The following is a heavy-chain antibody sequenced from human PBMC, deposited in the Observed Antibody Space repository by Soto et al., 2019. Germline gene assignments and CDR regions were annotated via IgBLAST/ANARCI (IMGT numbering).Heavy chain of an antibody. CDR3: ASVIIEQLAAYFYGMDV. D-gene: IGHD6-13*01. CDR1: GGTFSSYA. Sequence: QVQLVQSGAEVKKPGSSVKVSCKASGGTFSSYAISWVRQAPVQGLEWMGGIIPIFGTANYAQKFQGRVTISEVESTSAADVELISLGSDDAVVYYCASVIIEQLAAYFYGMDVWGQGTTVTVSS. V-gene: IGHV1-69*01. CDR2: IIPIFGTA. J-gene: IGHJ6*02.